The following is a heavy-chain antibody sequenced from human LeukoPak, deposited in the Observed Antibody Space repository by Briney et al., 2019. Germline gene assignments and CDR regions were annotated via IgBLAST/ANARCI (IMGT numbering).Heavy chain of an antibody. CDR1: GYTFTSYG. J-gene: IGHJ5*02. V-gene: IGHV1-18*01. D-gene: IGHD2-2*01. CDR3: ARRHCTSASCYVGVWFDP. CDR2: ISAYNGNT. Sequence: ASVKVSCKASGYTFTSYGISWVRQAPGQGLEWMGWISAYNGNTNYAQKFQGRVTMTTDTSTSTAYMELGSLRSDDTAVYYCARRHCTSASCYVGVWFDPWGQGTLVTVSS.